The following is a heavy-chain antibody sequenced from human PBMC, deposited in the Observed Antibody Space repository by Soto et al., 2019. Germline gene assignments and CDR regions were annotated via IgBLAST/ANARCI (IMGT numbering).Heavy chain of an antibody. CDR1: GGSISSGGYY. V-gene: IGHV4-31*03. J-gene: IGHJ5*02. D-gene: IGHD3-10*01. CDR3: ARDLGYYGSGNSNWFDP. CDR2: IYYSGST. Sequence: QVQLQESGPGLVKPSQTLSLTCTVSGGSISSGGYYWSWIRQHPGKGLEWIGYIYYSGSTYYNPSLKSRVTISVDTYKNQFSLKLSSVTAADTAVYYCARDLGYYGSGNSNWFDPWGQGTLVTVSS.